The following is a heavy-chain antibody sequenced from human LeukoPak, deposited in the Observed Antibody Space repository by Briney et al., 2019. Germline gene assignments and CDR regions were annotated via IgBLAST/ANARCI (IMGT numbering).Heavy chain of an antibody. D-gene: IGHD3-10*01. J-gene: IGHJ4*02. Sequence: GGSLRHSCAASGFTFSNYAMHWVRQAPGKGLEWVAVISYDGIHKYYADSIKGRFNISRDNSGHTLFLLVDSLRPDDTAVYYCARARAGSVDYWGQGTLVTVSS. CDR2: ISYDGIHK. CDR3: ARARAGSVDY. V-gene: IGHV3-30*04. CDR1: GFTFSNYA.